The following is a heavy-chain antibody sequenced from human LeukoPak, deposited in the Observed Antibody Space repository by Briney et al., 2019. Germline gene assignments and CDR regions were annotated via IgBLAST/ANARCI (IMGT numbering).Heavy chain of an antibody. CDR1: GFTFSNYD. CDR3: AKDLSRAVAADWFDP. V-gene: IGHV3-23*01. J-gene: IGHJ5*02. CDR2: ISDSGGST. D-gene: IGHD6-19*01. Sequence: GGSLRLSCAASGFTFSNYDMSWVRQAPGKGLEWVSSISDSGGSTCYADSVEGRFTISRDNSKNTLYLQMTNLRAADTAVYYCAKDLSRAVAADWFDPWDQGSLVTVSS.